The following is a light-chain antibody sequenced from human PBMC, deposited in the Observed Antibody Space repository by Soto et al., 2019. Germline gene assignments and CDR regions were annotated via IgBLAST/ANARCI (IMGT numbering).Light chain of an antibody. V-gene: IGKV3-15*01. CDR2: GAS. CDR1: QGVSSN. Sequence: ELVMPQSPATLSVSPGERATLSCRASQGVSSNLAWYQQTPGQAPRLLIYGASTRATGIPARFSGSGSGTEFTLTISSLQSEDFAVYYCHQYNNWWTFGQGTKVEI. J-gene: IGKJ1*01. CDR3: HQYNNWWT.